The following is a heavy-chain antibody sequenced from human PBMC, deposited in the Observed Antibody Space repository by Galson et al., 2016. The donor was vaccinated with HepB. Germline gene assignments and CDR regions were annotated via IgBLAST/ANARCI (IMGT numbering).Heavy chain of an antibody. CDR1: GFTFSSCA. V-gene: IGHV3-23*01. CDR3: AKSPASGWSTDFFDD. D-gene: IGHD6-19*01. CDR2: INHNGDDP. Sequence: SLRLSCAASGFTFSSCAMGWVRQAPGKGLQWVSIINHNGDDPYYADSVKGRFTISRDNSKNTVFLQMNSVRGEETAVYYCAKSPASGWSTDFFDDWGQGTLSPSPQ. J-gene: IGHJ4*02.